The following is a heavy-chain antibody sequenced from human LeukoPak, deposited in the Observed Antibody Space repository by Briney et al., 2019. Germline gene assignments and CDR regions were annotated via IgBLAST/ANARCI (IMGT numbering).Heavy chain of an antibody. D-gene: IGHD6-19*01. Sequence: KPGESLKISCKGSGYSFTNYWIGWVRQLPGKGLEWMGIIYPGDSDTRYSPSFQGQVTISADKSISTAFLQWSSLKASDTAMYYCARFTGYNSGWSGYWGQGTLVTVSS. V-gene: IGHV5-51*01. CDR1: GYSFTNYW. CDR2: IYPGDSDT. J-gene: IGHJ4*02. CDR3: ARFTGYNSGWSGY.